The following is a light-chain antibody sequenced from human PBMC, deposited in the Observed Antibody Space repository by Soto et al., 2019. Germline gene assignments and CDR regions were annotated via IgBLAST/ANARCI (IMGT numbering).Light chain of an antibody. J-gene: IGLJ2*01. CDR2: RND. CDR3: AAWDDSLSGVV. CDR1: SSNIGDNY. Sequence: QSVLTQPPSASGTPGQRVPISCSGSSSNIGDNYVFWYQQLPETAPKLLIYRNDQRPSGVPDRFSGSKSGTSAFLAISGLRSEDEADYYCAAWDDSLSGVVFGGGTKLTVL. V-gene: IGLV1-47*01.